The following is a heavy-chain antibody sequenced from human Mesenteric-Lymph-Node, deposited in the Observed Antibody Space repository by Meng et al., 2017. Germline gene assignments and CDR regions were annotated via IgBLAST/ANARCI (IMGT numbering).Heavy chain of an antibody. J-gene: IGHJ6*02. V-gene: IGHV1-3*01. Sequence: ASVKVSCKASGYTFTSYAMHWVRQAPGQRLEWMGWINAGNGNTKYSQKFQGRVTITRDTSASTAYMELSSLRSEDTAVYYCARDPWLRFLEPPDTYYYYGMDVWGQGTTVTVSS. CDR2: INAGNGNT. CDR3: ARDPWLRFLEPPDTYYYYGMDV. D-gene: IGHD3-3*01. CDR1: GYTFTSYA.